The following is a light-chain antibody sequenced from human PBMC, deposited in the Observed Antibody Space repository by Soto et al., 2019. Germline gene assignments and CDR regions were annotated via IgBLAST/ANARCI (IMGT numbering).Light chain of an antibody. V-gene: IGLV1-44*01. J-gene: IGLJ3*02. Sequence: QSALTQPPSLSGTPGQRVTISCSGSNSNIGRYSVNWYQHFPGTAPKILIYSDDERPSGVPDRFSGSKSGTSASLAISGLQSEDEAEYYCAAWDDNLNGPLFGGGTKLTV. CDR3: AAWDDNLNGPL. CDR1: NSNIGRYS. CDR2: SDD.